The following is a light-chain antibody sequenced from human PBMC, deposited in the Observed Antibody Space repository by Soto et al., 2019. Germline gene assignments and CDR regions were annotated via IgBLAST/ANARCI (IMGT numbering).Light chain of an antibody. CDR3: HLRSNLPLT. Sequence: EIVLTQSPATLSLSPGERATLSCRASQSVSNYFAWYQQKPGQAPRLLIYDASNRATGIPARFSGSGYGTDFDLPSSRSEPDDFAVYYCHLRSNLPLTFGQGTNVEIK. J-gene: IGKJ1*01. V-gene: IGKV3-11*01. CDR1: QSVSNY. CDR2: DAS.